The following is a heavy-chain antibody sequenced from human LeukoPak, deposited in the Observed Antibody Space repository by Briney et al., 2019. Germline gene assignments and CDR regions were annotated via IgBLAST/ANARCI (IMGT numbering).Heavy chain of an antibody. CDR2: IKQDGSEM. Sequence: GGSLRLSCAASGFTFSTYWMSWVRQAPGKGPEWVANIKQDGSEMYYVDSVKGRFTISRDNAKNSLYLQMNGLRAEDTAMYYCARDKIVGATLFDFWGRGILVTVSS. V-gene: IGHV3-7*01. D-gene: IGHD1-26*01. CDR3: ARDKIVGATLFDF. J-gene: IGHJ4*02. CDR1: GFTFSTYW.